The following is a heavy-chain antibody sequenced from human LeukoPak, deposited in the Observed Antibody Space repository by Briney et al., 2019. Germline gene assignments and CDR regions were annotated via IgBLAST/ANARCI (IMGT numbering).Heavy chain of an antibody. CDR1: GFTFSSYA. CDR2: ISYDGSNK. D-gene: IGHD2/OR15-2a*01. V-gene: IGHV3-30*01. CDR3: ARGHRGEYGSYYFDY. J-gene: IGHJ4*02. Sequence: PGRSLRLSCAASGFTFSSYAMHWVRQAPGKGLEWVAVISYDGSNKYYADSVKGRFTISRDNSKNTLYLQMNSLRAEDTAVYYCARGHRGEYGSYYFDYWGQGTLVTVSS.